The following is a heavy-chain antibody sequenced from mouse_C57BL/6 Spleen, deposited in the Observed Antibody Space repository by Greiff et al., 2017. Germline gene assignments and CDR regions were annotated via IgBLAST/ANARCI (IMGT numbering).Heavy chain of an antibody. D-gene: IGHD2-10*02. Sequence: VQLQQSGPELVKPGASVKISCKASGYSFTGYYMNWVKQSPEKSLEWIGEINPSTGGTTYNQKFKAKATVTVDKSYSTAYMQLKSLTSEDSAVXDCARGGYDYAAMDYWGQGTSVTVSS. CDR1: GYSFTGYY. J-gene: IGHJ4*01. CDR3: ARGGYDYAAMDY. V-gene: IGHV1-42*01. CDR2: INPSTGGT.